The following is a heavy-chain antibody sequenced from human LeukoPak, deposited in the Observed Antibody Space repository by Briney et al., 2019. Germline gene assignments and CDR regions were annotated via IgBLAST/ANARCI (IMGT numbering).Heavy chain of an antibody. CDR2: IYYSGST. V-gene: IGHV4-39*01. CDR1: GFTFSSYA. D-gene: IGHD3-9*01. CDR3: ARHFDLYYGMDV. Sequence: PGGSLRLSCAASGFTFSSYAMSWIRQPPGKGLEWIGSIYYSGSTYYNPSLKSRVTISVDTSKNQFSLKLSSVTAADTAVYYCARHFDLYYGMDVWGQGTTVTVSS. J-gene: IGHJ6*02.